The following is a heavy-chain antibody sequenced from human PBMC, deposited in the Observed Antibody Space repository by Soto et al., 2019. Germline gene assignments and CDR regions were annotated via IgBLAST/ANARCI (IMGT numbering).Heavy chain of an antibody. CDR3: ANFIAVAAAGEFDAFDI. Sequence: QVQLVESGGGVVQPGRSLRLSCAASGFTFSSYGMHWVRQAPGKGLEWVAVISYDGSNKYYADSVKGRFTISRDNSKNTLYLQMNSLRAEDTAVYYCANFIAVAAAGEFDAFDIWGQGTMVTVSS. D-gene: IGHD6-19*01. CDR2: ISYDGSNK. J-gene: IGHJ3*02. CDR1: GFTFSSYG. V-gene: IGHV3-30*18.